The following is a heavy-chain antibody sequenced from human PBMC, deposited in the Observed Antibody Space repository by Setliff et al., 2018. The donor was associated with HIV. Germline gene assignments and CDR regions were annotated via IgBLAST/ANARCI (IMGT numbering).Heavy chain of an antibody. J-gene: IGHJ4*02. CDR2: IYHSGST. CDR3: ARDRGCYYDILTGYYTQSYFFDH. CDR1: GGSISSSNW. V-gene: IGHV4-4*02. Sequence: PSETLSLTCAVSGGSISSSNWWSWVRQPPGKGLEWIGEIYHSGSTNYNPSLKSRVTISVDKSKNQFSLKLSSVTAADTAVYYCARDRGCYYDILTGYYTQSYFFDHWGQGTLVTVSS. D-gene: IGHD3-9*01.